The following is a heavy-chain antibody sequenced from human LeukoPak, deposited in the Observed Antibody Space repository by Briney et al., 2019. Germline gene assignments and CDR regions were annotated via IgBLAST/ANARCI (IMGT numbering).Heavy chain of an antibody. Sequence: ASVRVSCKASGYNFDDYHMHWVRQAPGQGLEWMGYINSNSGATNLGQKFQGRVTMTRDTSTSTVYMELSGLISDDTAVYYCPRDPVQVVALRFYYWGQGNLITVSS. CDR3: PRDPVQVVALRFYY. CDR2: INSNSGAT. J-gene: IGHJ4*02. D-gene: IGHD5-12*01. CDR1: GYNFDDYH. V-gene: IGHV1-2*02.